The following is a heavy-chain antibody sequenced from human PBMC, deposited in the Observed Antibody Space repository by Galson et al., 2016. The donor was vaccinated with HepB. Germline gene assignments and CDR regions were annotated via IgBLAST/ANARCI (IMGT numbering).Heavy chain of an antibody. Sequence: SLRLSCAASGFTFDDYGLSWVRQAPGKGLEWVSSISGNSRYIYYAGSVKGRFTISRDNAENSLYLQMSSLRAEDTAVYFCGREVALAGTDYWGQGTLVTVSS. CDR1: GFTFDDYG. CDR3: GREVALAGTDY. V-gene: IGHV3-21*06. CDR2: ISGNSRYI. D-gene: IGHD6-19*01. J-gene: IGHJ4*02.